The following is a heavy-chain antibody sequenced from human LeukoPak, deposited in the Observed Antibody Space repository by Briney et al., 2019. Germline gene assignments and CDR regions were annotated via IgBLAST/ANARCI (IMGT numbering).Heavy chain of an antibody. CDR3: ARAWYYYDSSGYYPFDY. Sequence: SETLSLTCTVSGGSISSSPYSWGWIRQPPGMGLEWIGSIYYSGNTHYNPSLKSRVTMSVDTSKNQFSLKLNSVTAADTAVYYCARAWYYYDSSGYYPFDYWGQGTLVTVSS. J-gene: IGHJ4*02. V-gene: IGHV4-39*01. D-gene: IGHD3-22*01. CDR2: IYYSGNT. CDR1: GGSISSSPYS.